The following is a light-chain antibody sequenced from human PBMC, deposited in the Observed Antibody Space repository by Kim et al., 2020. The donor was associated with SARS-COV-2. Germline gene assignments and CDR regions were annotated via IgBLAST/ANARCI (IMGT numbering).Light chain of an antibody. V-gene: IGKV3-11*01. CDR3: QQYSNWPWT. Sequence: EIVLTQSPATLSLSPGERATLSCRASQSVSSYLAWYQQKPGQAPRLLIYDASSRATGIPARFSGSGSGTDFTLTISSLEPEDFAVYYCQQYSNWPWTFGQGTKVDIK. J-gene: IGKJ1*01. CDR2: DAS. CDR1: QSVSSY.